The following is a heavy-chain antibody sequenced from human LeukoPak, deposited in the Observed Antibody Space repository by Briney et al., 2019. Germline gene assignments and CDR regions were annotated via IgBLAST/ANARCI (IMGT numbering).Heavy chain of an antibody. V-gene: IGHV4-4*09. J-gene: IGHJ4*01. D-gene: IGHD6-19*01. CDR1: GVSISSYY. CDR3: ARSGGWQSPFDY. Sequence: SETLSLTCTVSGVSISSYYGTWLRQPPGKGLEGIGYIYTSGSTNYNPSLKSRVTISVDTSKNQFSLKLSSVTAADTAVYYCARSGGWQSPFDYWGHGTLVTVSS. CDR2: IYTSGST.